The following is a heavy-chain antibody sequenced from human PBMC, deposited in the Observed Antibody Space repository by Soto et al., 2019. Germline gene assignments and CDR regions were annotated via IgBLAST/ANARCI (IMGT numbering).Heavy chain of an antibody. CDR3: AGTSTLQWYYMDV. J-gene: IGHJ6*03. CDR1: GNRAACNRSA. CDR2: TYYRSRWYN. D-gene: IGHD1-7*01. V-gene: IGHV6-1*01. Sequence: QSLSHTFVISGNRAACNRSAWKWIKQSPSRELEWLGRTYYRSRWYNDYADSVRSRITVNADTSQHQFPLHLNSVTPEDTAVFYCAGTSTLQWYYMDVWDKGITVPVSS.